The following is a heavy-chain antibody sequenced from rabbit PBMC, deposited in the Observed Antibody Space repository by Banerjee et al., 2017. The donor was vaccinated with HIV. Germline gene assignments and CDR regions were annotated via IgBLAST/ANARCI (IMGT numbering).Heavy chain of an antibody. D-gene: IGHD6-1*01. CDR3: ARGVNGYVSAISDFNL. CDR1: GFSFSISYY. CDR2: INTSSGST. J-gene: IGHJ4*01. Sequence: QSLEESGGDLVKPGASLTLTCTASGFSFSISYYMCWVRQAPGKGLEWIACINTSSGSTVYATWAKGRFTISRTSSTTVALQLNSLTAADTATYFCARGVNGYVSAISDFNLWGPGTLVTVS. V-gene: IGHV1S40*01.